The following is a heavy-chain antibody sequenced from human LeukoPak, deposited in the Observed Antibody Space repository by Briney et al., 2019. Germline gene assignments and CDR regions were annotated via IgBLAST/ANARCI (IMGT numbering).Heavy chain of an antibody. Sequence: GGSLRLSCAASGFTFSSHDMHWVRQTTGKGLEWVSGIGTAGDPNYLDSVKGRFTISRDISKNTVYLQMNSLRAEDTAVYYCARGHRDSGSYTRGYFDYWGQGTLVTVSS. CDR3: ARGHRDSGSYTRGYFDY. CDR1: GFTFSSHD. V-gene: IGHV3-13*05. J-gene: IGHJ4*02. CDR2: IGTAGDP. D-gene: IGHD1-26*01.